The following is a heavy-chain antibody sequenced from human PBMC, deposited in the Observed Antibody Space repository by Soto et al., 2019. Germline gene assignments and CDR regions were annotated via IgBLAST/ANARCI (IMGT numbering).Heavy chain of an antibody. Sequence: ASVKVSCKASGYTFTSYGISWVRQAPGQGLEWMGWISAYNGNTNYAQKLQGRVTMTTDTSTSTAYMELSSLRSEDTAVYYCARDRHSNSYYFDDWGQGTRVTVSS. V-gene: IGHV1-18*01. CDR3: ARDRHSNSYYFDD. CDR2: ISAYNGNT. D-gene: IGHD4-4*01. J-gene: IGHJ4*02. CDR1: GYTFTSYG.